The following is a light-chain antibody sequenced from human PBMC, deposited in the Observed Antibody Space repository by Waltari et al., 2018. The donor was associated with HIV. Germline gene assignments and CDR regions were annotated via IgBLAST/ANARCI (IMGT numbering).Light chain of an antibody. CDR3: AAWDDSLSGWV. V-gene: IGLV1-47*01. CDR1: SSNIGSNH. J-gene: IGLJ3*02. Sequence: QSVLTQPPSASGTPGPRVTISCSGSSSNIGSNHVYWYQPLPGTAPKLLNYRNTPRPSGVPDRFSGSKSGTSASLAISGFRSEDEADYYCAAWDDSLSGWVFGGGTKLTVL. CDR2: RNT.